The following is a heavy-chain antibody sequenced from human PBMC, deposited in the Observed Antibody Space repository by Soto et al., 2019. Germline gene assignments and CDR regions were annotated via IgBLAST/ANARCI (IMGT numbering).Heavy chain of an antibody. CDR2: ISNNGAHT. CDR1: GFTFSNYE. Sequence: EAQLVESGGGLVQPGGSLRLSCAASGFTFSNYEMHWVRQAPGKGLEYVSGISNNGAHTDYATSVKGRFTISRDNSENTLYLQMGSLRAEDMDLYYCARRGYGSRWPNVYMDVWGKGTTVTVSS. D-gene: IGHD6-13*01. V-gene: IGHV3-64*01. CDR3: ARRGYGSRWPNVYMDV. J-gene: IGHJ6*03.